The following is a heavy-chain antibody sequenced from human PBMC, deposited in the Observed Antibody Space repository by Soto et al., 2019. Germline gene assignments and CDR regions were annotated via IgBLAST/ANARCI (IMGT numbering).Heavy chain of an antibody. J-gene: IGHJ3*02. CDR2: IYYSGST. V-gene: IGHV4-31*03. Sequence: QVQLQESGPGLVKPSQTLSLTCTVSGGSISSGGYYWSWIRQHPGKGLEWIGYIYYSGSTYYNPSLTSRLTISVDTSKNQFSLKLSSVTAADTAVYYCARGGTTVHAFDIWGQGTMVTVSS. CDR3: ARGGTTVHAFDI. D-gene: IGHD4-17*01. CDR1: GGSISSGGYY.